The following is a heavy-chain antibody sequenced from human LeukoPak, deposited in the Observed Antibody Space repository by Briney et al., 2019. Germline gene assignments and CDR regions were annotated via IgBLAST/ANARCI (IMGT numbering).Heavy chain of an antibody. V-gene: IGHV3-30*04. CDR2: ISNDGSSK. CDR3: ARDRGVYGSGSYSAFDI. J-gene: IGHJ3*02. D-gene: IGHD3-10*01. Sequence: PGGSLRLYCSASGFSFSSYAMHRVRQAPGKGLEGVTVISNDGSSKFYADSVKGRFTISRDNSKNTLDLQMNSLRAEDTAVYYCARDRGVYGSGSYSAFDIWGQGTMVTVSS. CDR1: GFSFSSYA.